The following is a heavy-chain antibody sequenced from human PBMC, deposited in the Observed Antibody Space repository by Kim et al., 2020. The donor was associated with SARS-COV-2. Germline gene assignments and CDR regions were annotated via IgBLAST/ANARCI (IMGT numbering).Heavy chain of an antibody. J-gene: IGHJ5*02. CDR3: ARGDCSSTSCPIGGWFDP. D-gene: IGHD2-2*01. Sequence: KGRFTISRDNSKNTLYLQMNGLRAEDTAVYYCARGDCSSTSCPIGGWFDPWGQGTLVTVSS. V-gene: IGHV3-30*07.